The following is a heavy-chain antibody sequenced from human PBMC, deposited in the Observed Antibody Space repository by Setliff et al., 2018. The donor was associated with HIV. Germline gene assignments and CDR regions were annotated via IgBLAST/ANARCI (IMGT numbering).Heavy chain of an antibody. Sequence: GGSLRLSCAASGFTFSSYWMGWVRQAPAKGLEWVANISPDGSATYYVDSVKGRFTISRDNAKNTLYLQMNSLRAEDTAVYYCTRGGSSFLGYWGQGTLVTVSS. D-gene: IGHD6-6*01. CDR2: ISPDGSAT. V-gene: IGHV3-7*01. CDR1: GFTFSSYW. J-gene: IGHJ4*02. CDR3: TRGGSSFLGY.